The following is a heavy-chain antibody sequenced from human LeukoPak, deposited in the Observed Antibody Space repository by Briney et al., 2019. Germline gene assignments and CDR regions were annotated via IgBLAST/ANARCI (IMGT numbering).Heavy chain of an antibody. V-gene: IGHV3-9*01. Sequence: GRSLRLSCAASGFTFDDYAMHWVRQAPGKGLEWVSGISWNSGSIGYADSVKGRFTISRDNSKNTLYLQMNSLRAEDTAVYCCARDRDGTYYFDYWGQGTLVTVSS. D-gene: IGHD1-26*01. J-gene: IGHJ4*02. CDR3: ARDRDGTYYFDY. CDR2: ISWNSGSI. CDR1: GFTFDDYA.